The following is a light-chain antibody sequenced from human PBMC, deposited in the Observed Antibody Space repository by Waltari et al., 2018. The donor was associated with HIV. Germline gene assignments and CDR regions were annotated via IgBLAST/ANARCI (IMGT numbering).Light chain of an antibody. J-gene: IGLJ3*02. Sequence: QSALTQPASVSGSPGQSITISCTGTSSDVGSYKFVSWYQQHPGKAPKFMIYEGTKRPSVVSNRFSGPKCGHTAPLNISGLPAEGGAYYYCCPYAGNNPLVFGGGTKLTVI. CDR1: SSDVGSYKF. CDR2: EGT. CDR3: CPYAGNNPLV. V-gene: IGLV2-23*01.